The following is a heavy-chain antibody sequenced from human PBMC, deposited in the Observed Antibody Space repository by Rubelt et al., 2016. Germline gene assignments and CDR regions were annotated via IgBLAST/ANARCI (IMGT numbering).Heavy chain of an antibody. J-gene: IGHJ6*02. CDR3: AKELVQGGDYYYHGMDV. D-gene: IGHD3-22*01. V-gene: IGHV3-7*05. Sequence: EVQLVESGGGLVQPGGSLRLSCAASGFTFSKFWMSWVRQAPGQGLEWVANINQDGSHKYYVDSVKGRFTISRDNAKNSLDLRRNSLVAEDTALYYCAKELVQGGDYYYHGMDVWGQGTTVSVS. CDR1: GFTFSKFW. CDR2: INQDGSHK.